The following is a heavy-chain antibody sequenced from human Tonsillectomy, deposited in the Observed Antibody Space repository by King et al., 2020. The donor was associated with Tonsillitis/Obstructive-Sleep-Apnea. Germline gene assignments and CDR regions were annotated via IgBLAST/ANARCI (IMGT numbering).Heavy chain of an antibody. CDR1: GGSISTYY. V-gene: IGHV4-59*01. J-gene: IGHJ4*02. CDR3: ARGGDYCVY. Sequence: QLQESGPGLETPSETLSLTCTVSGGSISTYYWSWIRQPPGKGLEWSGNIYYSGKTNYNPSLKSRVTISVDTSKNQFSLKRNSVTAADTAVYYCARGGDYCVYWGEGILVTVSS. CDR2: IYYSGKT. D-gene: IGHD2-21*01.